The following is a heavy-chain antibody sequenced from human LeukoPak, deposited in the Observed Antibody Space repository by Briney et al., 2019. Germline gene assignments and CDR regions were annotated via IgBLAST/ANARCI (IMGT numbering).Heavy chain of an antibody. CDR2: IYYSGST. CDR3: AREGYSSGFSGNWFDP. CDR1: GGSISSYY. D-gene: IGHD6-19*01. J-gene: IGHJ5*02. V-gene: IGHV4-59*01. Sequence: PSETLSLTCTVSGGSISSYYWSWLRQPPGKGLEWIGYIYYSGSTNYNPSLKSRVTISVDTSKNQFSLKLKSVTAADTAVYYCAREGYSSGFSGNWFDPWGQGTLVTVSS.